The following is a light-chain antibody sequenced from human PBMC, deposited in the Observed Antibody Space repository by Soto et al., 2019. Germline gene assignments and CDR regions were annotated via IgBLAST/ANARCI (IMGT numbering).Light chain of an antibody. Sequence: EVVLTQSPATLSLSPGQRSTLSCRASQSFSDYLAWYQQKPGQAPRLLIYDASNRATGIPARFSGSGSGTDFTLTISSLEPEDFAIYYCHQRGSWPRKLGQGTKVEIK. J-gene: IGKJ1*01. CDR2: DAS. CDR1: QSFSDY. CDR3: HQRGSWPRK. V-gene: IGKV3-11*01.